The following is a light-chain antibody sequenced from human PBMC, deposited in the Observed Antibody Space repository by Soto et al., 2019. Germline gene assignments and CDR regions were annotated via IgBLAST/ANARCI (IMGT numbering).Light chain of an antibody. CDR2: DAS. Sequence: EVVLIQSPATLSLSPGERATLSCRASQSVGSYLAWYQHKPGQPPRLLIYDASNRATGIPARFSGSGSGTDFTLTISSLEPEDFAVYYCQQRSNWPPTWTFGQGTKVEIK. CDR1: QSVGSY. CDR3: QQRSNWPPTWT. V-gene: IGKV3-11*01. J-gene: IGKJ1*01.